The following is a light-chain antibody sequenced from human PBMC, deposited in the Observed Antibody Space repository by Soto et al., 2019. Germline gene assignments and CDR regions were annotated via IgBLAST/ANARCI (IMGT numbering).Light chain of an antibody. V-gene: IGLV2-14*01. CDR2: DVS. CDR3: SSYTGSSTYVV. J-gene: IGLJ2*01. CDR1: SSDVGGYNY. Sequence: QSVLTQPASVSGSPGQSITISCTGTSSDVGGYNYVYWYQQHPGKAPKLMIYDVSNRPSGVSNRFSGSKSGNTASLTISGLQAEDEADYYCSSYTGSSTYVVFGGGTKLTVL.